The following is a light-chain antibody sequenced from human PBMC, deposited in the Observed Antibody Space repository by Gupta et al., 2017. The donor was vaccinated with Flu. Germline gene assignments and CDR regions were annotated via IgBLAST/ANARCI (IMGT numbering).Light chain of an antibody. CDR1: QSLVHTDGKTY. CDR2: ESF. CDR3: MQSIQFPLT. V-gene: IGKV2D-29*02. J-gene: IGKJ4*01. Sequence: DIVMTQSPVSVSVTVGQPASISCRSSQSLVHTDGKTYLYWYFQRPGQSPQLLIYESFNRFSGVPDRISGGGSWTDFTLNFSRVEAEDVGTYYCMQSIQFPLTFGGGTKVEIK.